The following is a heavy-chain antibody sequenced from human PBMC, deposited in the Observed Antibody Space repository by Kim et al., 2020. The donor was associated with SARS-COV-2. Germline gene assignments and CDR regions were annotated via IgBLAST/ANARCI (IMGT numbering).Heavy chain of an antibody. V-gene: IGHV3-48*02. CDR3: ASRVTMVRGVLDFYYYYYGMDV. J-gene: IGHJ6*02. CDR2: ISSSSSTI. Sequence: GGSLRLSCAASGFTFSSYSMNWVRQAPGKGLEWVSYISSSSSTIYYADSVKGRFTISRDNAKNSLYLQMNSLRDEDTAVYYCASRVTMVRGVLDFYYYYYGMDVWGQGTTVTVSS. CDR1: GFTFSSYS. D-gene: IGHD3-10*01.